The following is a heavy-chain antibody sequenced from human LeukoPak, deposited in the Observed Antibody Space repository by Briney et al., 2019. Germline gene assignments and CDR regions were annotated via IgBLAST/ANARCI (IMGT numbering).Heavy chain of an antibody. J-gene: IGHJ5*02. CDR1: GVSFSGYY. V-gene: IGHV4-34*01. CDR3: ARGLGYCSGGSCYSRWFDP. D-gene: IGHD2-15*01. Sequence: PSETLSLTCAVYGVSFSGYYWSWIRQPPGKGLEWIGEINHSGSTNYNPSLKSRVTISVDTSKNQLSLKLSSVTAADTAVYYCARGLGYCSGGSCYSRWFDPWGQGILVTVSS. CDR2: INHSGST.